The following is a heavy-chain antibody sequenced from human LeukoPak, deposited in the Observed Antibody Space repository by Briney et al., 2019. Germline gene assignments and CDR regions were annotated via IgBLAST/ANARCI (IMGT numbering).Heavy chain of an antibody. CDR2: IKSKTQGGTA. D-gene: IGHD3-3*01. J-gene: IGHJ6*03. CDR3: TTTTRQLPYHLWSVEHYYMDV. V-gene: IGHV3-15*01. Sequence: GCSLRLACAASAFTFSNALISLVLQAPGKGLEWVGRIKSKTQGGTADYAAPVKGRFTISRDDSKNTLNLHMNSLKTENIAVNYCTTTTRQLPYHLWSVEHYYMDVWGEGTLVTVSS. CDR1: AFTFSNAL.